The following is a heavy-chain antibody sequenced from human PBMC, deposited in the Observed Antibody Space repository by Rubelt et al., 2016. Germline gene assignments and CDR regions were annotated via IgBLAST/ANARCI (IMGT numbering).Heavy chain of an antibody. CDR3: ASPPYDILTGYDYYYGMDV. J-gene: IGHJ6*02. CDR1: GGTFSSYA. D-gene: IGHD3-9*01. Sequence: QVQLVQSGAEVKKPGSSGKVSCKASGGTFSSYAISWVRQATGQGLEWMGGIIPIFGTANYAQKFQGSVTITADKSTSTAYMELSSLRSEDTAVYYCASPPYDILTGYDYYYGMDVWGQGTTVTVSS. CDR2: IIPIFGTA. V-gene: IGHV1-69*06.